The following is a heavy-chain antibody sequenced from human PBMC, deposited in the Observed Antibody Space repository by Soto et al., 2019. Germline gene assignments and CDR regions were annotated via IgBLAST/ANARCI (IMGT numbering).Heavy chain of an antibody. J-gene: IGHJ4*01. V-gene: IGHV4-4*07. CDR1: GVSISSSF. Sequence: QVQLQESGPGMVKPSETLSLTCTVSGVSISSSFWSWIRQPAGKGLEYIGRIYSSGSTNQNPSLKCRLTMSVDTSKNQFSLRLSSVTAADTAVYYCARDRIALAGFDYWGHGTLVTVSS. D-gene: IGHD6-19*01. CDR3: ARDRIALAGFDY. CDR2: IYSSGST.